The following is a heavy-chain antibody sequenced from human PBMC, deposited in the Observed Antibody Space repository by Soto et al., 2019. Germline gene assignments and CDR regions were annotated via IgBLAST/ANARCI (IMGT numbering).Heavy chain of an antibody. CDR2: IIPIVGTA. Sequence: SSVKVSCKASGGTFSSYAISWVRQAPVQGLEWMGGIIPIVGTANYAQKFQGRVTITADESTSTAYMELSSLRSEDTAVYYCARDWVPIFGVVIKDYYYYGMDVWG. J-gene: IGHJ6*02. V-gene: IGHV1-69*13. CDR3: ARDWVPIFGVVIKDYYYYGMDV. CDR1: GGTFSSYA. D-gene: IGHD3-3*01.